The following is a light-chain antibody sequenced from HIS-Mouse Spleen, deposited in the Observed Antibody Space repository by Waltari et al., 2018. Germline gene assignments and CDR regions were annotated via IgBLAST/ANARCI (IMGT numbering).Light chain of an antibody. V-gene: IGLV2-23*01. CDR2: EGS. CDR3: CSYAGSSTFVV. J-gene: IGLJ2*01. CDR1: SSDVGSYHL. Sequence: QSALTQPASVSGSPGQSITLPCTGTSSDVGSYHLVSWYQQHTGKAPKLMIYEGSKRPSGVSNRFSGSKSGNTASLTISGLQAEDEADYYCCSYAGSSTFVVFGGGTKLTVL.